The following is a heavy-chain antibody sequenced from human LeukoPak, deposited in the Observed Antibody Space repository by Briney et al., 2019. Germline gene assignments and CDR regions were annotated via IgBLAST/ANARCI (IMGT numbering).Heavy chain of an antibody. CDR3: ARDTENDSDWFDP. Sequence: GGSLRLSCAASGFTFSSYAMSWVRQAPGKGLEWVSSISSSSSYIYYADSVKGRFTISRDNAKNSLYLQMNSLRAEDTAVYYCARDTENDSDWFDPWGQGTLVTVSS. D-gene: IGHD1-1*01. J-gene: IGHJ5*02. V-gene: IGHV3-21*01. CDR2: ISSSSSYI. CDR1: GFTFSSYA.